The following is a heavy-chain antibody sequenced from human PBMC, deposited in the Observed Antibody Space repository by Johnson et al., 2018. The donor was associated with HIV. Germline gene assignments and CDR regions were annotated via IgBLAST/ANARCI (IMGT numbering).Heavy chain of an antibody. CDR2: IRQDGNEL. D-gene: IGHD2-21*02. V-gene: IGHV3-7*01. Sequence: VQLVESGGGLVQPGGSLKLSCAASSSSFSTYWMAWVRQAPGKRLEWLTNIRQDGNELNYADSVKGRLPITSDNSKNTLYLQMNSLRAEDTAVYYCARDSAYCGGDCHDAFDIWGQGTMVTVSS. CDR3: ARDSAYCGGDCHDAFDI. J-gene: IGHJ3*02. CDR1: SSSFSTYW.